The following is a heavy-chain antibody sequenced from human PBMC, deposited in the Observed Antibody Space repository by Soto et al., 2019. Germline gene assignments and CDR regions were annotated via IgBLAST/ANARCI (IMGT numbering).Heavy chain of an antibody. J-gene: IGHJ4*02. CDR1: GGTFNSYG. CDR2: IIPLYGTV. CDR3: ARDVYDSSGYYRLDY. V-gene: IGHV1-69*06. D-gene: IGHD3-22*01. Sequence: GASVKVSCKASGGTFNSYGISWVRQAPGQGLDWMGVIIPLYGTVNYAQKFQGRVSITADKSTSTAYMDLNSLRSDDTAVYYCARDVYDSSGYYRLDYWGQGTLVTVSS.